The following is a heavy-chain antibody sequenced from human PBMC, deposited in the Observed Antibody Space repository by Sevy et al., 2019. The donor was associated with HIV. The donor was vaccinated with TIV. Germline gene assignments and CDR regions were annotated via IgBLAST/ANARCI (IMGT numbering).Heavy chain of an antibody. CDR1: GGSISPYY. Sequence: SETLSLTCTVSGGSISPYYWNWIRQPPGKGVEWIGHMYYSGTIKYNPSFKSRVTISADMSKNQFSVKLRSVTAADTAVYYCARGGGLTDYGMDVWGQGTTVTVSS. V-gene: IGHV4-59*01. D-gene: IGHD3-16*01. CDR3: ARGGGLTDYGMDV. CDR2: MYYSGTI. J-gene: IGHJ6*02.